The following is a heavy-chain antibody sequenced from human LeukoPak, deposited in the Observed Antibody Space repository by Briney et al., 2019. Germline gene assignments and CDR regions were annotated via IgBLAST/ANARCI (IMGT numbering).Heavy chain of an antibody. V-gene: IGHV3-74*01. Sequence: GSLRLSCIASGFTFSNYWMHWVRQAPGKGLVWVSRINSDGSSTSYADSVKGRFTISRDNAKNTLYLQMNSLRAEDTAVYYCANEDYYDSSGYYYFDYWGQGTLVTVSS. CDR3: ANEDYYDSSGYYYFDY. CDR1: GFTFSNYW. D-gene: IGHD3-22*01. CDR2: INSDGSST. J-gene: IGHJ4*02.